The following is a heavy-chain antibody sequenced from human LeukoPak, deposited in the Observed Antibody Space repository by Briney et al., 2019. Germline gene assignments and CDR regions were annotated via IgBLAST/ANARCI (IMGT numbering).Heavy chain of an antibody. V-gene: IGHV4-34*01. CDR3: AREAAADRYYFDY. J-gene: IGHJ4*02. CDR2: INHSGRT. CDR1: GGSFSCYY. Sequence: SETLSLPFAVYGGSFSCYYWSWIRPPPGKGLEWIGEINHSGRTNYNPSLKSRVTISVDTSKNQFSLKLSSVTAADTAVYYCAREAAADRYYFDYWGQGTLVTVSS. D-gene: IGHD6-13*01.